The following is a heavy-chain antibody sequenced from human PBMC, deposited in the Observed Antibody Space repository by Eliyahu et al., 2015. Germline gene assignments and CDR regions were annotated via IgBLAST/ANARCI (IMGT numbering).Heavy chain of an antibody. J-gene: IGHJ4*02. CDR2: VKQDGSER. Sequence: EAQLVESGGGLVQPGGSLRLSCAAXGFTFSIYWMXWVRQAPGKGLELVANVKQDGSERDSVDSVKGRFTISRDNARNSVYLQMNSLRAEDTAVYYCARHSYGYFDSWGQGTLVTVSS. D-gene: IGHD3-16*01. V-gene: IGHV3-7*02. CDR1: GFTFSIYW. CDR3: ARHSYGYFDS.